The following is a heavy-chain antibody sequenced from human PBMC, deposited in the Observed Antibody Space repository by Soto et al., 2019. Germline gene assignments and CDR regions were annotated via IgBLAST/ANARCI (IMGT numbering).Heavy chain of an antibody. CDR2: IEPRDSYT. V-gene: IGHV5-10-1*01. CDR3: ARVGATTLHYFDS. J-gene: IGHJ4*02. CDR1: GYRFTIYC. D-gene: IGHD1-26*01. Sequence: PGESLKISCHVSGYRFTIYCLTWVRQVPGKGLECLGRIEPRDSYTNYSPSFQGHVTISVDKSINTAYLQWNSLKASDTAIYYCARVGATTLHYFDSWGQGTLVTVSS.